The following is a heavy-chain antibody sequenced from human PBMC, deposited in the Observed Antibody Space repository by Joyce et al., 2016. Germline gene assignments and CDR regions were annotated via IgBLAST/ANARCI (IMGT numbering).Heavy chain of an antibody. CDR3: ARAYGSGSYANYYGMDG. CDR1: GGSVSSGGYS. V-gene: IGHV4-30-2*01. CDR2: IYHNEST. Sequence: QMQLQESGPGLVKPSQTLSLTCAVSGGSVSSGGYSWTWIRQPPGKGLEWIGHIYHNESTCYNPSHQSRVTMSVDRSKNQFALKLRSVTAADTAVYYCARAYGSGSYANYYGMDGWGQGTTVTVSS. J-gene: IGHJ6*02. D-gene: IGHD3-10*01.